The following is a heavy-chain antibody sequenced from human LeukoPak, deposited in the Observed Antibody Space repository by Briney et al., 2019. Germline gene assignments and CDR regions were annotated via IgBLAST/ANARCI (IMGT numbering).Heavy chain of an antibody. J-gene: IGHJ3*02. D-gene: IGHD3-22*01. CDR3: ARWDYYDSRTFDI. CDR1: GYTFTSYG. Sequence: GASVKVSCKASGYTFTSYGISWVRQAPGQGLEWMGWISIYNGKINYAQKSQGRVTMTTDTSTSTAYMELRSLRSDDTAVYYCARWDYYDSRTFDIWGQGTMVTVS. V-gene: IGHV1-18*01. CDR2: ISIYNGKI.